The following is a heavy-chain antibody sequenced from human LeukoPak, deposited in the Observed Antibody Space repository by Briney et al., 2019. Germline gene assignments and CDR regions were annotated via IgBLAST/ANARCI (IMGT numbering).Heavy chain of an antibody. Sequence: GASVKVSCKASGYTFTGYYMHWVRQAPAQGLEWMGRINPNSGGTNYAQKFQGRVTMTRDTSISTAYMELSRLRSDDTAVYYCATRDYGDYVYFDCWGQGTLVTVSS. V-gene: IGHV1-2*06. J-gene: IGHJ4*02. D-gene: IGHD4-17*01. CDR3: ATRDYGDYVYFDC. CDR2: INPNSGGT. CDR1: GYTFTGYY.